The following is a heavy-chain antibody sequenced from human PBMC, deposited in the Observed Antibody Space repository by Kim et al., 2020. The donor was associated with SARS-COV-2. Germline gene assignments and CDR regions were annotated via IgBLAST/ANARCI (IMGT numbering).Heavy chain of an antibody. Sequence: ASVKVSCKASGYTFTGYYMHWVRQAPGQGLEWMGRINPNSGGTNYAQKFQGRVTMTRDTSISTAYMELSRLRSDDTAVYYCARDGPMVQGVIKEIKKPDYWGQGTLVTVSS. V-gene: IGHV1-2*06. D-gene: IGHD3-10*01. CDR2: INPNSGGT. J-gene: IGHJ4*02. CDR1: GYTFTGYY. CDR3: ARDGPMVQGVIKEIKKPDY.